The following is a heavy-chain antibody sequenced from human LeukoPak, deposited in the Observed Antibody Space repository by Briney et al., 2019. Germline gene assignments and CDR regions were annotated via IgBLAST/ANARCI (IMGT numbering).Heavy chain of an antibody. Sequence: GGSLRLSCAASGFTFSSYAMSWVRQAPGKGLEWVSGISGSGFSTYYADSVKGRFTISRDNSKNTLYLQMKSLRAEDTAVYYCAKEGYYDSSGAPRRLFYYGMDGWGQGTTVTVSS. CDR2: ISGSGFST. J-gene: IGHJ6*02. V-gene: IGHV3-23*01. D-gene: IGHD3-22*01. CDR3: AKEGYYDSSGAPRRLFYYGMDG. CDR1: GFTFSSYA.